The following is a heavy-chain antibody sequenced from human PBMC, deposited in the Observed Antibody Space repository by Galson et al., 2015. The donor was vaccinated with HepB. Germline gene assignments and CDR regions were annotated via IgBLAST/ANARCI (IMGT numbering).Heavy chain of an antibody. D-gene: IGHD6-13*01. V-gene: IGHV3-48*03. J-gene: IGHJ5*02. CDR2: ISSSGSTI. CDR3: ARRQQLVRGGFDP. CDR1: GFTFSSYE. Sequence: SLRLSCAASGFTFSSYEMNWVRQAPGKGLEWVSYISSSGSTIYYADSVKGRFTISRDNAKNSLYLQMNSLRAEDTAVYYCARRQQLVRGGFDPWGQGTLVTVSS.